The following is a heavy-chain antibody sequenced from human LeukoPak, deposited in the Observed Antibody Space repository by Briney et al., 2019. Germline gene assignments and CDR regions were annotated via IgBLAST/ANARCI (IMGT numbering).Heavy chain of an antibody. V-gene: IGHV3-23*01. J-gene: IGHJ4*02. D-gene: IGHD5-12*01. CDR1: GFTFSNAW. Sequence: GGSLRLSCAVSGFTFSNAWMTWVRQAPGKGLEWVSAISGSGGSTYYADSVKGRFTISRDNSKNTLYLQMNSLRAEDTAVYYCARSSHGYSGYYDWGQGTLVTVSS. CDR2: ISGSGGST. CDR3: ARSSHGYSGYYD.